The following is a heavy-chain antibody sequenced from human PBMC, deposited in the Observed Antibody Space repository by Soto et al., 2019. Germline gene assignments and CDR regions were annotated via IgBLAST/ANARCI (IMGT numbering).Heavy chain of an antibody. Sequence: GASVKVSCKAPGYTFTGYYMHWVRQAPGQGLEWMGWINPNSGGTNYAQKFQGRVTMTRDTSISTAYMELSRLRSDDTAVYYCARGAVAVYNWFDPWGQGTLVTVSS. J-gene: IGHJ5*02. CDR3: ARGAVAVYNWFDP. CDR1: GYTFTGYY. D-gene: IGHD6-19*01. V-gene: IGHV1-2*02. CDR2: INPNSGGT.